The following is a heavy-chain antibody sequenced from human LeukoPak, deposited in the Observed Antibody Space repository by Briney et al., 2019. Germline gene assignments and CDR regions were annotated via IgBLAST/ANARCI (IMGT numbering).Heavy chain of an antibody. Sequence: SVKVSCTASGGTFSSYAISWVRQAPGQGLEWMGGIIPIFGTANYAQKFQGRVTITADESTSTAYMELSSLRSEGTAVYYCARAYPGSLPKGYYYGSSGYHPFDYWGQGTLVTVSS. CDR1: GGTFSSYA. CDR2: IIPIFGTA. CDR3: ARAYPGSLPKGYYYGSSGYHPFDY. J-gene: IGHJ4*02. D-gene: IGHD3-22*01. V-gene: IGHV1-69*13.